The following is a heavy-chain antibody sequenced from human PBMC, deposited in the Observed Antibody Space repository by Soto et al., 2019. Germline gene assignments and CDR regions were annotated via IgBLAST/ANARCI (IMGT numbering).Heavy chain of an antibody. Sequence: GVPLRLSWAASGCTFSTFGRRWVRQAPGKGLEWVAVIRGSGGTTLYADTVKGRFTVSRDNPKNTLYLQMNSLRADDTAVYHCARDLGSWYGWFDPWGQGTLVTVSS. CDR2: IRGSGGTT. D-gene: IGHD6-13*01. J-gene: IGHJ5*02. V-gene: IGHV3-23*01. CDR3: ARDLGSWYGWFDP. CDR1: GCTFSTFG.